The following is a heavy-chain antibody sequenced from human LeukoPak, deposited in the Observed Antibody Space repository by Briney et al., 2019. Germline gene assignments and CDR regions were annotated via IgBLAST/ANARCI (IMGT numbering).Heavy chain of an antibody. D-gene: IGHD2-2*01. J-gene: IGHJ5*02. CDR2: MHHSGRT. V-gene: IGHV4-4*02. CDR3: ARAQEGCSRSSCYLGP. CDR1: GASITSTNW. Sequence: SGTLPLTCAISGASITSTNWWVWVRQPPGKGLEWIGEMHHSGRTNYNPSLRSRVALSLDKSNNQFYLRLSSVAAADTALYYCARAQEGCSRSSCYLGPWGQGTQVTVSS.